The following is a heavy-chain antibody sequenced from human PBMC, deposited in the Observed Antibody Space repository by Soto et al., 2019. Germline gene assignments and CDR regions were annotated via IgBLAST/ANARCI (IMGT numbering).Heavy chain of an antibody. Sequence: QITLKESGPTLVNPTQTLTLTCTFSGFSLSTSGVGVGWIRQPPGKALEWLALIYWDDDKRYSPSLKSRLTITKDTTKNQVVLTMTNMDPVDTATYYCAHIGPYYDILTGFDAFDIWGQGTMVTVSS. D-gene: IGHD3-9*01. CDR1: GFSLSTSGVG. V-gene: IGHV2-5*02. CDR3: AHIGPYYDILTGFDAFDI. CDR2: IYWDDDK. J-gene: IGHJ3*02.